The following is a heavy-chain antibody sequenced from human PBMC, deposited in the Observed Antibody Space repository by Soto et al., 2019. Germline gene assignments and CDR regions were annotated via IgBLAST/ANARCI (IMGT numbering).Heavy chain of an antibody. CDR3: ACLDYYYGMDF. J-gene: IGHJ6*02. Sequence: PSETLSLTCIVSGGSISSSSYYWGWIRQPPGKGLEWIGSIYYSGSTYYNPSLKSRVTISVDTSKNQFSLKLSSVTAADTAVYYCACLDYYYGMDFWGQGTTVTVSS. CDR2: IYYSGST. D-gene: IGHD2-21*01. V-gene: IGHV4-39*01. CDR1: GGSISSSSYY.